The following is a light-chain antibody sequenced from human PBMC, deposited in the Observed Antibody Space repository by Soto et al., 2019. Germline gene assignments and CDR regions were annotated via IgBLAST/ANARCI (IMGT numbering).Light chain of an antibody. Sequence: SYELTQPPSVSVSPGQTANITCSGDKLGDKYACWYQQKPGQSPVLVICQDRKRPSGIPERFAGSNSGGTATLTISGTQTMDEADYYCQAWDSTTVVFGGGTQLTVL. CDR1: KLGDKY. J-gene: IGLJ2*01. CDR3: QAWDSTTVV. CDR2: QDR. V-gene: IGLV3-1*01.